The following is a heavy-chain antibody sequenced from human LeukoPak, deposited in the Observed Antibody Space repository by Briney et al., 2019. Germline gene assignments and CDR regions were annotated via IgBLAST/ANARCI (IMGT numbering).Heavy chain of an antibody. V-gene: IGHV4-34*01. CDR2: INHSGST. J-gene: IGHJ4*02. CDR1: GGSFRGYY. D-gene: IGHD3-10*01. Sequence: SETLSLTCGVYGGSFRGYYWSGIRQPPGKGLEWIGEINHSGSTNYNPSLKSRVTISVDTSKNQFSLKLSSVTAPDTAVYYCARRFAPRARFSNLIWFGDLLTQAFDNSVQGTLVTVSS. CDR3: ARRFAPRARFSNLIWFGDLLTQAFDN.